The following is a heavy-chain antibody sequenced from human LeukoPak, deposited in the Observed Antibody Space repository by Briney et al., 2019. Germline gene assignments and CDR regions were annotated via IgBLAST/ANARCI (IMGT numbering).Heavy chain of an antibody. CDR3: ARGESGYLTLRYYYMDV. Sequence: SETLFLPRAVSGGFISTNNLLNWVRQPPREGREWIGGIYHSGNTNYNPSLKSRVTISLDTSKNQFSLKLSSVTAADTAVYYCARGESGYLTLRYYYMDVWGKGTTVTVSS. J-gene: IGHJ6*03. CDR1: GGFISTNNL. D-gene: IGHD3-3*01. V-gene: IGHV4-4*02. CDR2: IYHSGNT.